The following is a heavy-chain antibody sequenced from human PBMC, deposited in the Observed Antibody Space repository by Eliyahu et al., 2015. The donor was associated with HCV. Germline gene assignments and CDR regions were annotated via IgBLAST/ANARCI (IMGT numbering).Heavy chain of an antibody. CDR2: ISXYNGNT. CDR1: GYSFXSYG. D-gene: IGHD2-15*01. Sequence: QVQLVQSGAEVKKPGASVKVSCKASGYSFXSYGIXWVRXAPGQGLEWMGWISXYNGNTNYAQKLQGRVTMTTDTSTSTAYMXLRSLRSDDTAVYYCARDEGVVAARGGFDFWGQGTLVTVSS. V-gene: IGHV1-18*01. CDR3: ARDEGVVAARGGFDF. J-gene: IGHJ4*02.